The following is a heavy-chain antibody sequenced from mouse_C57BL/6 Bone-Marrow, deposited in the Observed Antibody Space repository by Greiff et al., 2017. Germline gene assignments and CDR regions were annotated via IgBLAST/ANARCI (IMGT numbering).Heavy chain of an antibody. CDR2: INSDGGST. V-gene: IGHV5-2*01. J-gene: IGHJ3*01. D-gene: IGHD2-3*01. Sequence: EVQGVESGGGLVQPGESLKLSCESNEYEFTSHDMSWVRKTPEKRLELVAAINSDGGSTYYPDTIERRFIISRDNTQKTLYLQMSSLRSEDAALYYCARQGHHDGVAYWGQGTLVTVSA. CDR1: EYEFTSHD. CDR3: ARQGHHDGVAY.